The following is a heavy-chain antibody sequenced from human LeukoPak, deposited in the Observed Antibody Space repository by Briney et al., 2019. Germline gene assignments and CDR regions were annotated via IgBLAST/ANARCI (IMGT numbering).Heavy chain of an antibody. Sequence: GGSLRLSCAASGFTVSSNYMSWVRQAPGKGLEWVSVIYSGGSTYYADSVKGRFTISRDNSKNTLYLQMNSLGAEDTAVYYCAKSGKGIAAAFDYWGQGTLVTVSS. CDR3: AKSGKGIAAAFDY. D-gene: IGHD6-13*01. V-gene: IGHV3-53*01. J-gene: IGHJ4*02. CDR2: IYSGGST. CDR1: GFTVSSNY.